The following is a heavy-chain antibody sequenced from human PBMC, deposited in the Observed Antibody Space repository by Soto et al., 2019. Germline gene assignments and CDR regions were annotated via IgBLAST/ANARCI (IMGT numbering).Heavy chain of an antibody. CDR1: GFTFSSYA. Sequence: GGSLRLSCAASGFTFSSYAMSWVRQAPGKGLEWISAISGSGGSTYYADSVKGRFTITRDNPKNTLYLQMNSLRAEDTAVYYCAKSGYDILTGSSWFDPWGQGTLVTVSS. D-gene: IGHD3-9*01. V-gene: IGHV3-23*01. J-gene: IGHJ5*02. CDR3: AKSGYDILTGSSWFDP. CDR2: ISGSGGST.